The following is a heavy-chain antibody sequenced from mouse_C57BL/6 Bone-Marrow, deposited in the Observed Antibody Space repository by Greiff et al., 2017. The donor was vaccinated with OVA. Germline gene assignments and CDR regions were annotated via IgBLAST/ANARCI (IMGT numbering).Heavy chain of an antibody. CDR2: ISYDGSN. V-gene: IGHV3-6*01. J-gene: IGHJ2*01. D-gene: IGHD1-1*01. CDR1: GYSITSGYY. Sequence: EVQVVESGPGLVKPSQSLSLTCSVTGYSITSGYYWNWIRQFPGNKLEWMGYISYDGSNNYNPSLKNRVSITRDTSKNQFFLKLNSVTTEDTDTYYCARSHYYGSGLEYWGQRATLTVSS. CDR3: ARSHYYGSGLEY.